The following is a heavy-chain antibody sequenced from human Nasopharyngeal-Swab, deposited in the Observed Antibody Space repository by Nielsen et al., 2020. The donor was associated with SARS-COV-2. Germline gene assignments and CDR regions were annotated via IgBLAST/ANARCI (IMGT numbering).Heavy chain of an antibody. V-gene: IGHV3-23*01. CDR1: GFSITTYG. CDR2: ISELGTGI. J-gene: IGHJ4*02. Sequence: GGSLRLSCAASGFSITTYGMTWVRQAPGPGLEWVSGISELGTGIYYADSVWGRFTISRDTSKNTVYLQMNTLRADDTALYFCTRGLTGHIVQWNPSPYWGQGTLVTVSS. CDR3: TRGLTGHIVQWNPSPY. D-gene: IGHD1-14*01.